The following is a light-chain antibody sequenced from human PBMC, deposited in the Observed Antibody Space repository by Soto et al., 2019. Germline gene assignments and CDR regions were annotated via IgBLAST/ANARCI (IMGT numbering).Light chain of an antibody. CDR3: QQYGSSPPIT. CDR2: DAS. CDR1: QSLNSSY. V-gene: IGKV3-20*01. Sequence: EIVLTQSPGTLSLSPGERATHSCRASQSLNSSYLAWYQQKPGQAPRLLIYDASSRATGIPDRFSGSGSGTDFTLTISRLEPEDSAVYYCQQYGSSPPITFGQGTRLEIK. J-gene: IGKJ5*01.